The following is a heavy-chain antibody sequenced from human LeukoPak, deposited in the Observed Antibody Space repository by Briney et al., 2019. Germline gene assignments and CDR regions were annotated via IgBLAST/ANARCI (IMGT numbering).Heavy chain of an antibody. V-gene: IGHV3-23*01. J-gene: IGHJ3*02. Sequence: GGSLRLSCAASGFTFAPYIVSWVRQAPGKGLQWVSAISAGGTAIYYADSVKGRFTISRDDSNNMLYLQMNSLRDEDTATYYCAKGGYIGYNGLFDIWGQGTTVTVPS. CDR3: AKGGYIGYNGLFDI. CDR2: ISAGGTAI. CDR1: GFTFAPYI. D-gene: IGHD5-12*01.